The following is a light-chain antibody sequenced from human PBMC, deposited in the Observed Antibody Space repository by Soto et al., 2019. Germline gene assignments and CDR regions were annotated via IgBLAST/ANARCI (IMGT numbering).Light chain of an antibody. Sequence: EIVLTQSPGTLSLSPGERATLSCRASQSIINSLAWFQQTPGQAPRLVIYGASNTATGVPDRFSGSGSGTDFTITVSTLEPEDFAVFYCQQYGGSPPHAFGQGTKLEIK. CDR1: QSIINS. V-gene: IGKV3-20*01. J-gene: IGKJ2*01. CDR3: QQYGGSPPHA. CDR2: GAS.